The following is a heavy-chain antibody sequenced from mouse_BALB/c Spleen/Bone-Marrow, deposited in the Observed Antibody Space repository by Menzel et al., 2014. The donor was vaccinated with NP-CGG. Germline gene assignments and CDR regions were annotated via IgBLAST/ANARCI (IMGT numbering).Heavy chain of an antibody. CDR3: ARGDPLYAMDY. CDR2: INPSTGYT. D-gene: IGHD2-13*01. J-gene: IGHJ4*01. CDR1: GYTFTSYW. V-gene: IGHV1-7*01. Sequence: VQLQQSGAELAKPGASVKMSCKASGYTFTSYWMHWVKQRPGQGLEWIGYINPSTGYTDYNQKFNDKATLTADKSSSTAYMRLSGLTSKDSAVYYCARGDPLYAMDYWGQGTSVTVSS.